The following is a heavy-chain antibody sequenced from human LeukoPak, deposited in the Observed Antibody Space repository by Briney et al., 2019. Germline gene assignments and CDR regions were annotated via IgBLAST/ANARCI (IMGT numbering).Heavy chain of an antibody. CDR1: LFTFRSYA. CDR2: VSGSGDST. D-gene: IGHD3-3*01. CDR3: AKLIRDYDFWSGSYRAQWFDP. Sequence: GFLRRSCAASLFTFRSYAMSWVRQAPGKGLDGVSTVSGSGDSTDYADSVKGRFTISRDNSKNTLYLQINSLRAEDTALYYCAKLIRDYDFWSGSYRAQWFDPWGQGTLVTVSS. V-gene: IGHV3-23*01. J-gene: IGHJ5*02.